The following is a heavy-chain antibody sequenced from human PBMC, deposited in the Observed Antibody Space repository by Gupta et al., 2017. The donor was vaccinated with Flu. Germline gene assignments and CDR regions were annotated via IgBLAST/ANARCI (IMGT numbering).Heavy chain of an antibody. V-gene: IGHV3-48*03. D-gene: IGHD5-18*01. CDR2: ISSSGSTI. J-gene: IGHJ4*02. CDR3: ARDGSYGSRAGFDY. Sequence: EVQLVESGGGLVQPGGSLRLSCAASGFTFSSYEMNWVRQAPGKGLEWVSYISSSGSTIYYADSVKGRFTISRDNAKNSLYLQMNSLRAEDTAVYYCARDGSYGSRAGFDYWGQGTLVTVSS. CDR1: GFTFSSYE.